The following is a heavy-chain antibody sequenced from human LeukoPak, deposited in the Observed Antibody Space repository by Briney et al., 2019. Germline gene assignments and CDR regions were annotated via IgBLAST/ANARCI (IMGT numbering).Heavy chain of an antibody. CDR1: GFTFSNYE. D-gene: IGHD5-24*01. Sequence: GGSLRLSCPASGFTFSNYEMNWVRQAPGKGLEWVSYISGSGGTIYYADSVKGRFTMSRDNAKNTLYLQMNSLRAEDTALYYCARDGVVEVATVTFYYYALDVWGQGTTVTVSS. CDR3: ARDGVVEVATVTFYYYALDV. V-gene: IGHV3-48*03. CDR2: ISGSGGTI. J-gene: IGHJ6*02.